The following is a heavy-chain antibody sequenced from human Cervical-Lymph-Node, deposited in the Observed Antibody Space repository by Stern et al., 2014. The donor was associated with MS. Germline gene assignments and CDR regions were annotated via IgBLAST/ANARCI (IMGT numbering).Heavy chain of an antibody. CDR3: ARRKVNTMTLDY. Sequence: QMQLVQSGAEVKKPGASVTVSCTPSGYTVSGHYIDWVRQAPGQGPEWLGLINPNTGATIYAQNFRGRVTLTRDKSTTTVYLDLNRLRSDDTAVYYCARRKVNTMTLDYWGQGTLVTVSS. J-gene: IGHJ4*02. D-gene: IGHD5-18*01. CDR2: INPNTGAT. V-gene: IGHV1-2*06. CDR1: GYTVSGHY.